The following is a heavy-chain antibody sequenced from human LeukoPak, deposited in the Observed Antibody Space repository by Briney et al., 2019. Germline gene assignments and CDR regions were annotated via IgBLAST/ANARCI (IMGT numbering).Heavy chain of an antibody. CDR3: ARGGGDPMVRGVIDY. J-gene: IGHJ4*02. CDR2: INSDGSST. D-gene: IGHD3-10*01. Sequence: PGGSLRLSCAASGFTFGSYWMHWVRQAPGKGPVWVSRINSDGSSTSYADSVKGRFSISRDNAKNSLYLQMNSLRAEDTAVYYCARGGGDPMVRGVIDYWGQGTLVTVSS. CDR1: GFTFGSYW. V-gene: IGHV3-74*01.